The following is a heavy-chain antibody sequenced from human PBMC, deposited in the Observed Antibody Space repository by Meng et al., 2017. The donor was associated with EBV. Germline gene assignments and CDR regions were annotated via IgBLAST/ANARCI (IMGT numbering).Heavy chain of an antibody. CDR2: ISYDGSKK. Sequence: QVQLMASGGGVVQPGRSLRLSCAASEFSFSNYVMHWVRQAPGKGLEWVAVISYDGSKKYYADSVKGRFTISRDNSKNTLYLQMSSLRPEDTAVYYCARDLGITGTVLGYWGQGTLVTVSS. CDR1: EFSFSNYV. CDR3: ARDLGITGTVLGY. V-gene: IGHV3-30-3*01. D-gene: IGHD1-20*01. J-gene: IGHJ4*02.